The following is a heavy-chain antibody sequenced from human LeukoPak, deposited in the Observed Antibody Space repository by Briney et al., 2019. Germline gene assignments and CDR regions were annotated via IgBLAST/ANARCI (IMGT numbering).Heavy chain of an antibody. J-gene: IGHJ4*02. D-gene: IGHD5-12*01. Sequence: GSLRLSCAASGFTFSDYYMSWIRQPPGKGPEWIGSISYSGNTYYRSSLKSRVTISVDTSKNQFSLKLTSMTAEDTAVYYCARHSFEVATLTPFDSWGQGTLVTVSS. CDR1: GFTFSDYY. CDR2: ISYSGNT. CDR3: ARHSFEVATLTPFDS. V-gene: IGHV4-39*01.